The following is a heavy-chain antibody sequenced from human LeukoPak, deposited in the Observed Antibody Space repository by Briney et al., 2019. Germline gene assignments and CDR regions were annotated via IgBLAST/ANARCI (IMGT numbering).Heavy chain of an antibody. CDR2: ISSSSSYI. D-gene: IGHD3-22*01. V-gene: IGHV3-21*01. CDR1: GFTFSSYS. J-gene: IGHJ4*02. CDR3: ARDFRVMIGIFDY. Sequence: PGGSLRLSCAASGFTFSSYSMNWVRQAPGKGLEWVSSISSSSSYIYYADSVKGRFTISRDNAKNSLYLQMNSLRAEDTAVYYCARDFRVMIGIFDYWGQGTLVTVSS.